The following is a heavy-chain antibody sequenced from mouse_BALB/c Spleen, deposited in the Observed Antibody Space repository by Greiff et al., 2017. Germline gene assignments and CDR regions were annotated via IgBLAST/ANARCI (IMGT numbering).Heavy chain of an antibody. Sequence: EVKLQESGPSLVKPSQTLSLTCSVTGDSITSGYWNWIRKFPGNKLEYMGYISYSGSTYYNPSLKSRISITRDTSKNQYYLQLNSVTTEDTATYYCARWDTTASWFAYWGQGTLVTVSA. CDR2: ISYSGST. CDR1: GDSITSGY. D-gene: IGHD1-2*01. CDR3: ARWDTTASWFAY. J-gene: IGHJ3*01. V-gene: IGHV3-8*02.